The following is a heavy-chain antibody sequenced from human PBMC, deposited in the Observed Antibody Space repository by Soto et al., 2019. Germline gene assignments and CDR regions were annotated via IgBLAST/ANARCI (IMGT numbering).Heavy chain of an antibody. V-gene: IGHV3-48*01. J-gene: IGHJ5*02. CDR1: GFTFSSYS. D-gene: IGHD4-17*01. CDR3: ARDKDDYGTARWFDP. CDR2: ISSSSTI. Sequence: GGSLRLSCAASGFTFSSYSMNWVRQAPGKGLEWVSYISSSSTIYYADSVKGRFTISRDNAKNSLYLQMNSLRAEDTAVYYCARDKDDYGTARWFDPWGQGTLVTVSS.